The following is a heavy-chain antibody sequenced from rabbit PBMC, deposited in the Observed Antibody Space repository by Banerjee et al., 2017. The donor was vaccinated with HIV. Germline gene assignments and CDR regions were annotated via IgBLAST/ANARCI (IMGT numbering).Heavy chain of an antibody. CDR1: GFSFSSSDY. J-gene: IGHJ3*01. D-gene: IGHD4-1*01. Sequence: QSLEEAGGDLVKPGASLTLTCTASGFSFSSSDYMCWVRQAPGKGLEWISCIAGSSSGFAYPAPGGKGAFSCSNTTSPRVRLQWTCLAAAATATYFCAGELDGVVGWIFGWWGQAPWVTAS. CDR3: AGELDGVVGWIFGW. CDR2: IAGSSSGFA. V-gene: IGHV1S40*01.